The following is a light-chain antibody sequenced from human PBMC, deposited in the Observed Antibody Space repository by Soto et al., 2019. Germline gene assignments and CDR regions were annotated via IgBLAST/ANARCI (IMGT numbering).Light chain of an antibody. V-gene: IGLV1-51*01. J-gene: IGLJ2*01. Sequence: QSVLTQPPSVSAAQGQKVTISCSGSSSNIGKNYVSWYQRLPGTAPKLLIYDNNERSSGIPDRFSGSKSGTSATLGIAGLQTGDEADYYCGTWDTSLSAVVFGGGTKLTVL. CDR1: SSNIGKNY. CDR3: GTWDTSLSAVV. CDR2: DNN.